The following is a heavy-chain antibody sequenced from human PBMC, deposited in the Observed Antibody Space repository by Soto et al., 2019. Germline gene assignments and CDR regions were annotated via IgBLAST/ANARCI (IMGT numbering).Heavy chain of an antibody. CDR3: ARTPSGWYYDSSGPFDY. CDR1: GGSISSYY. J-gene: IGHJ4*02. V-gene: IGHV4-59*01. CDR2: IYYSGST. D-gene: IGHD3-22*01. Sequence: LSLTCTVSGGSISSYYWSWIRQPPGKGLEWIGYIYYSGSTNYNPSLKSRVTISVDTSKNQFSLKLSSVTAADTAVYYCARTPSGWYYDSSGPFDYWGQGTLVTVSS.